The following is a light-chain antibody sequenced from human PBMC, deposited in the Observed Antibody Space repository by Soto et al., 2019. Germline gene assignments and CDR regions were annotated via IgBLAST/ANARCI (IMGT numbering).Light chain of an antibody. CDR1: QTISSW. V-gene: IGKV1-5*03. CDR3: QHYNSYSEA. Sequence: DIPLTQSPSTLCGCLPERVTIXNRASQTISSWLAWYQQKPGKAPKLLIYKASTLKSGVPSRFSGSGSGTEFTLTISSLQPDDFATYYCQHYNSYSEAFGQGTKVDI. J-gene: IGKJ1*01. CDR2: KAS.